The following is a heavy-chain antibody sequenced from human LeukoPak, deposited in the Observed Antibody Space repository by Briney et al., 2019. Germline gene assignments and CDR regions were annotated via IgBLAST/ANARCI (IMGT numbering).Heavy chain of an antibody. CDR2: IHYNSGHS. CDR1: GFMFGDYA. J-gene: IGHJ4*02. Sequence: PGGSLRLSCAASGFMFGDYAMHWARQAPGKGLEWVAGIHYNSGHSDYADSVKGRFTISRDNAKNTLYLQMNSLRAEDTAVYYCASISVSREGYWGQGTLVTVSS. CDR3: ASISVSREGY. D-gene: IGHD1-26*01. V-gene: IGHV3-9*01.